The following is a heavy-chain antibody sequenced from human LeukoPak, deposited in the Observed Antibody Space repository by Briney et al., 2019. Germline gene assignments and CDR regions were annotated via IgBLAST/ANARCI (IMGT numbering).Heavy chain of an antibody. D-gene: IGHD6-13*01. V-gene: IGHV1-24*01. CDR3: ATGPFRGSSWRGLNYMDV. J-gene: IGHJ6*03. CDR2: FDPEDGEA. CDR1: GYTLTELS. Sequence: RASVKVSCKVSGYTLTELSMHWVRQAPGKGLEWMGGFDPEDGEAIYAQKFQGRVTMTEDTSTDTAYMELSSLRSEDTAVYYCATGPFRGSSWRGLNYMDVWGKGTTVTVSS.